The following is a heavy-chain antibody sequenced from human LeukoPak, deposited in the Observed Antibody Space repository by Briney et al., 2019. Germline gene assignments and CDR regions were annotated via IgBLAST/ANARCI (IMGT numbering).Heavy chain of an antibody. CDR3: ARGRRILGGPENAGDFFDF. V-gene: IGHV3-53*01. D-gene: IGHD3-16*01. CDR1: EFTVSGQE. CDR2: LYSGGNT. J-gene: IGHJ4*01. Sequence: PGGSLRLSCAASEFTVSGQEMSWVRQAPGKGLEWVSVLYSGGNTYYAGSVKGRFTISRDNSKNTLYLQMNNLRAEDTAVYYCARGRRILGGPENAGDFFDFWGQGSLVTVSS.